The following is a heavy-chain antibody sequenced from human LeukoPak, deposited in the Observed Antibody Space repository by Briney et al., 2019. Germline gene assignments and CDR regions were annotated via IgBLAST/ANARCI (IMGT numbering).Heavy chain of an antibody. CDR3: AELGITMIGGV. CDR1: GLTVSSNY. V-gene: IGHV3-66*01. J-gene: IGHJ6*04. CDR2: IYSGGST. D-gene: IGHD3-10*02. Sequence: GGSLRLSCAASGLTVSSNYMSWVRQAPGKGLEWVSVIYSGGSTYYADSVKGRFTISRDNSKNSLYLQMHSLRAEDTAVYYCAELGITMIGGVWGKGTTVTISS.